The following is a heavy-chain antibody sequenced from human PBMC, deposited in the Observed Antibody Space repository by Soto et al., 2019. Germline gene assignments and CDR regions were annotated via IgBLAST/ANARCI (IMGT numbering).Heavy chain of an antibody. Sequence: KSSETLSLTXTVSGGSISSGGYYWSWIRQHPGEGLEWIGYIYYSGSTYYNPSLKSRVTISVDTSKNQFSLKLSSVTAADTAVYYCAREYCGGDCYSRFRWFDPWGQGTLVTV. CDR1: GGSISSGGYY. CDR2: IYYSGST. V-gene: IGHV4-31*02. J-gene: IGHJ5*02. D-gene: IGHD2-21*02. CDR3: AREYCGGDCYSRFRWFDP.